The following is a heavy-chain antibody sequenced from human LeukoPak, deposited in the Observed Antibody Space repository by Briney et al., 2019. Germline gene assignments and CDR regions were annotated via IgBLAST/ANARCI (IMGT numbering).Heavy chain of an antibody. V-gene: IGHV1-69*05. CDR3: ARDGRRHCSSTSCIGGWFDP. J-gene: IGHJ5*02. CDR2: IIPIFGTA. D-gene: IGHD2-2*01. CDR1: GGTFSSYA. Sequence: SVKVSCKASGGTFSSYAISWVRQAPGQGLEWMGGIIPIFGTANYAQKFQGRVTITTDESTSTAYMELSSLRSEDTAVYYCARDGRRHCSSTSCIGGWFDPWGQGTLVTVSS.